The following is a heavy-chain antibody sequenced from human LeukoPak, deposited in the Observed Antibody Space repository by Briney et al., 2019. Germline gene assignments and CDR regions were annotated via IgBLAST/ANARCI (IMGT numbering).Heavy chain of an antibody. CDR1: GFTFSRYW. Sequence: GGSLRLSCAASGFTFSRYWMHWVRQAPGKGLLWVSRINTDGSNTTYADSVKGRFSISRDKAKNTLYLQMNSLGAEDTAVYYCARSGGTYSFDMWGQGTMVTVSS. CDR2: INTDGSNT. V-gene: IGHV3-74*01. J-gene: IGHJ3*02. D-gene: IGHD1-26*01. CDR3: ARSGGTYSFDM.